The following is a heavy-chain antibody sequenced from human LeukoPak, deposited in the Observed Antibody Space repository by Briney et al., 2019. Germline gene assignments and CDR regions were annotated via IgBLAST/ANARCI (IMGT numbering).Heavy chain of an antibody. CDR3: ARGLSGPHYFDY. CDR1: GFRFNTYW. J-gene: IGHJ4*02. CDR2: IKQDGSEK. D-gene: IGHD3-3*01. Sequence: GGSLRLSCAASGFRFNTYWMSWVRQAPGKGLEWVANIKQDGSEKYYVNSVKGRFTISRDNAKNSLYLQMNSLRAEDTAVYYCARGLSGPHYFDYWGQETLVTVSP. V-gene: IGHV3-7*01.